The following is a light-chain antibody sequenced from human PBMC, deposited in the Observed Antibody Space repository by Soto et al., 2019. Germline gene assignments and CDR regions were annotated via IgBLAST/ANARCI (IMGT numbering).Light chain of an antibody. Sequence: QSVLTQPPSASGTPGQRVTISCSGSSSNIGSDYVYWYQQFPGTAPKLLIYRNNQRPSGVPDRFSGSKSGTSASLAISGLRSEDEADYYCAAWDDSLSGYVFVTGTKVTFL. CDR2: RNN. CDR1: SSNIGSDY. J-gene: IGLJ1*01. CDR3: AAWDDSLSGYV. V-gene: IGLV1-47*01.